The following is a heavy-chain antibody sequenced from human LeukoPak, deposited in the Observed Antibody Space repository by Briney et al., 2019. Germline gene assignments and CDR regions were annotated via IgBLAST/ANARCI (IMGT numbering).Heavy chain of an antibody. Sequence: ASVTVSCKVSGYTLTELSMHWVRQAPGKGLEWMGGFYPEDGETIYAQKFQGRVTMTEDTSTDTAYMELSSLRSEDTAVYYCATDQHCSSTSCYTQRWFDPWGQGTLVTVSS. CDR2: FYPEDGET. V-gene: IGHV1-24*01. D-gene: IGHD2-2*02. CDR1: GYTLTELS. CDR3: ATDQHCSSTSCYTQRWFDP. J-gene: IGHJ5*02.